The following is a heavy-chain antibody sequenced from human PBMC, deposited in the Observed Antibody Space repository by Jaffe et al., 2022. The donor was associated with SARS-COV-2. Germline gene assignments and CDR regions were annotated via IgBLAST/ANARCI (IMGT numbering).Heavy chain of an antibody. J-gene: IGHJ5*02. V-gene: IGHV3-53*02. CDR3: ARQSEVSNWFDP. D-gene: IGHD3-10*01. Sequence: EVQLVETGGALIQPGGSLRLSCAASGFIVSNNYMSWVRQAPGKGLQWVSTFYTGGTTDYADSVKGRFTISRDNSKNTVYLQMSNLRDEDTAVYYCARQSEVSNWFDPWGQGTLVTVSS. CDR1: GFIVSNNY. CDR2: FYTGGTT.